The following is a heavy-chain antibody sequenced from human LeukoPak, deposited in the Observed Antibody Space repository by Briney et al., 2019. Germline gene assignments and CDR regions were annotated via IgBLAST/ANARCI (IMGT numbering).Heavy chain of an antibody. CDR2: ISSSSSTI. CDR3: ARDDCSSISCYVPPGYFDL. V-gene: IGHV3-48*01. CDR1: GFTFSSYS. Sequence: PGGSLRLSCAASGFTFSSYSMNWVRQAPGKGLEWVSYISSSSSTIYYADSVKGRFTISRDNAKNSLYLQMNSLRAEDTAVYYCARDDCSSISCYVPPGYFDLWGRGTLVTVSS. J-gene: IGHJ2*01. D-gene: IGHD2-2*01.